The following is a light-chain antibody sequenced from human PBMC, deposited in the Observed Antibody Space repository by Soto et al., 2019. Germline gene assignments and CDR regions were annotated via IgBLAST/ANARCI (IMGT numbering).Light chain of an antibody. CDR2: LEGSGSY. Sequence: QPVLTQSSSASASLGSSVKLTCTLSSGHSSYIIAWHQQQPGKAPRYLMKLEGSGSYNKGSGVPDRFSGSSSGADRYLTISNLQSEDEADYYCETCDSNVFGTGTKLTVL. J-gene: IGLJ1*01. CDR1: SGHSSYI. V-gene: IGLV4-60*03. CDR3: ETCDSNV.